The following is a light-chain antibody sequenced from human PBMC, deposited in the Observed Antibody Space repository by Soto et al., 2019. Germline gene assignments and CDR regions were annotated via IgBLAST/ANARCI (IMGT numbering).Light chain of an antibody. CDR2: DAS. CDR3: QQYDSSSPT. J-gene: IGKJ2*01. V-gene: IGKV1-5*01. Sequence: DIQMTQSPSTLSASVGDGVTITCRASQNISVWLAWYQQRPGKAPKFLIYDASSLKTGVPSRFSGSRSRTEFTLTIRSLQPDDFATYYCQQYDSSSPTFGQGTKLEIK. CDR1: QNISVW.